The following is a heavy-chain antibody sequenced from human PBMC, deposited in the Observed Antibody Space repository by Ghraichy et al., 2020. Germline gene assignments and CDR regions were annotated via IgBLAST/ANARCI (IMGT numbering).Heavy chain of an antibody. CDR2: IDSGGTT. CDR3: ARHSSSAEYFQH. Sequence: GGSLRPSCAASGFTVSSNYMSWVRQAPGKGLERVSVIDSGGTTDYADSVKGRFTISRHNSKNTLYFQMNSLRPEDTAVYYCARHSSSAEYFQHWGQGTPVTVSS. J-gene: IGHJ1*01. CDR1: GFTVSSNY. V-gene: IGHV3-53*04.